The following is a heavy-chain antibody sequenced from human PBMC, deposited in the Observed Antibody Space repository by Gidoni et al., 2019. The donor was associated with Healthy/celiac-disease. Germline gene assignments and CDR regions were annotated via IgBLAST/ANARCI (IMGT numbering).Heavy chain of an antibody. CDR3: ARHAGIAVDEVDY. Sequence: QVQLQESRPGLVKPSETLSLTCTVSGGSSSSYYWSWIRPPPGKGLEWIGYIYYSGSTNYNPALKSRVTISVDTSKNQFSLKLSSVTAADTAVYYCARHAGIAVDEVDYWGQGTLVTVSS. CDR2: IYYSGST. V-gene: IGHV4-59*08. J-gene: IGHJ4*02. D-gene: IGHD6-19*01. CDR1: GGSSSSYY.